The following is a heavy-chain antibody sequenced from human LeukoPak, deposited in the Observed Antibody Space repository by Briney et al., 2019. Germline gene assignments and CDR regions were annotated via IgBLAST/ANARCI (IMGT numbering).Heavy chain of an antibody. CDR1: GGTFSSYA. CDR3: ARDRSPYGWDL. Sequence: ASVKVSCKASGGTFSSYAISWVRQAPGQGLEWMGIINPSGSTTTYAQKFQGRVTMTRDTSTSTVYMELSSLRSEDTAVYYCARDRSPYGWDLWGQGTLVIVSS. CDR2: INPSGSTT. D-gene: IGHD3-16*01. J-gene: IGHJ4*02. V-gene: IGHV1-46*01.